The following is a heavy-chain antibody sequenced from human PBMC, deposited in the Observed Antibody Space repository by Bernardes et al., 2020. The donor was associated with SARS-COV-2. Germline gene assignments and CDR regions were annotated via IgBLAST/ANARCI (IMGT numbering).Heavy chain of an antibody. CDR1: GGSISSGGYY. D-gene: IGHD3-10*01. V-gene: IGHV4-31*03. J-gene: IGHJ6*02. CDR3: ARVEPQRGRFGDMDV. Sequence: SETLSLTCTVSGGSISSGGYYWSWIRQHPGKGLEWIGYIYYSGSTYYNPSLKSRVTIPVDTSKNQFSLKLSSVTAADTAVYYCARVEPQRGRFGDMDVWGQGTTVTVSS. CDR2: IYYSGST.